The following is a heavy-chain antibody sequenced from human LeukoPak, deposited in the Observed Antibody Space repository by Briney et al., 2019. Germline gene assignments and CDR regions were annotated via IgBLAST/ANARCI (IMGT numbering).Heavy chain of an antibody. CDR1: GFTFSSYA. CDR2: ISGSGGST. D-gene: IGHD5-12*01. Sequence: GGSLRLSCAASGFTFSSYAMTWVRQAPGKGLEWVSTISGSGGSTYYADSVKGRFTISRDNSKNTLYLQMNSLRVEDTAIYYCAKAPQGYNSYALPANWGQGTLVTVSS. V-gene: IGHV3-23*01. CDR3: AKAPQGYNSYALPAN. J-gene: IGHJ4*02.